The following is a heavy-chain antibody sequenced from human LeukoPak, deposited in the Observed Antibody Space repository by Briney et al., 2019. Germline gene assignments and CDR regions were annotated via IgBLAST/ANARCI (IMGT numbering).Heavy chain of an antibody. CDR2: IKEDGSDK. Sequence: GGSLRLSCAVSGFTFSSYWMSWVRQAPGKGLEWVANIKEDGSDKNYVDSVKGRFTISRDNAKNSLFLQMNSLRAEDTAVYSCARSIAAAGDYWGQGTLVTVSS. V-gene: IGHV3-7*03. J-gene: IGHJ4*02. CDR1: GFTFSSYW. CDR3: ARSIAAAGDY. D-gene: IGHD6-13*01.